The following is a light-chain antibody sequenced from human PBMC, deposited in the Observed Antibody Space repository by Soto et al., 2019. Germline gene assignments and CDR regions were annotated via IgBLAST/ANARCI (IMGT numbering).Light chain of an antibody. V-gene: IGKV1-5*03. CDR2: KAS. Sequence: DIQMTQSPSTLSASVGDRVTITCRASQSISSWLAWYQQKPGKAPKLLIYKASSLESGVPSRFSGSGSGTEFTLTISSLQPDDFATYYCQQYNSYSLTFGQGNKVDIK. CDR3: QQYNSYSLT. CDR1: QSISSW. J-gene: IGKJ1*01.